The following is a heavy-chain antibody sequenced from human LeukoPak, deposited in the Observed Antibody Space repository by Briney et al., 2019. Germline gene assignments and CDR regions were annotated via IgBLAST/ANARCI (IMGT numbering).Heavy chain of an antibody. CDR1: GFTFSDYY. J-gene: IGHJ4*02. D-gene: IGHD3-22*01. CDR3: ARIDTYYYDSSGYYSAFDI. V-gene: IGHV3-11*03. CDR2: ISSSSSYT. Sequence: GGSLRLSCAASGFTFSDYYMSWIRQAPGKGLEWVSYISSSSSYTNYADSVKGRFTISRDNAKNSLYLQMNSLRAEDTALYYCARIDTYYYDSSGYYSAFDIWGQGTLVTVSS.